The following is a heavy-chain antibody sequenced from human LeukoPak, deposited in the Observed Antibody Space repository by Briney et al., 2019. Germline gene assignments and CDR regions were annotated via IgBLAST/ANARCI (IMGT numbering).Heavy chain of an antibody. V-gene: IGHV1-2*02. CDR3: ARARRYSSSSSMAVDAFDI. CDR1: GYTFTGYY. CDR2: INPNSGGT. Sequence: ASVKVSCKASGYTFTGYYMHWVRQAPGQGLEWMGWINPNSGGTNYAQKFQGRVTMTRDTSISTAYMELSRLRSDDTAVYYCARARRYSSSSSMAVDAFDIWGQGTMVTVSS. D-gene: IGHD6-6*01. J-gene: IGHJ3*02.